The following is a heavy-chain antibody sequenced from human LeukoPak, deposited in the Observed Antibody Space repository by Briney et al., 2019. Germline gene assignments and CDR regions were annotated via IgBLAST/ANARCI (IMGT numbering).Heavy chain of an antibody. CDR2: IKQDGSEK. D-gene: IGHD2-15*01. V-gene: IGHV3-7*03. Sequence: GGSLRLSCAASGLTFSRYWMSWVRLAPGKGLEWVANIKQDGSEKYYVDSVKGRFTISRDNAKNSLYLQMDSLRAEDTAVYYCARDSSDIRSLIAHWGQGTLVTVSS. CDR3: ARDSSDIRSLIAH. J-gene: IGHJ1*01. CDR1: GLTFSRYW.